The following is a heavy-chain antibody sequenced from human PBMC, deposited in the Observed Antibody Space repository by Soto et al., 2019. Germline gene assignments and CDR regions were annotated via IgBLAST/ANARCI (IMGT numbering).Heavy chain of an antibody. D-gene: IGHD3-10*01. CDR3: ARYGSGSYRSNDAFDI. CDR1: GGTFSSYT. Sequence: SGKVSCKASGGTFSSYTISWVRQAPGQGLEWMGRIIPILGIANYAQKFQGRVTITADKSTSTAYMELSSLRSEDTAVYYCARYGSGSYRSNDAFDICGQGTMVTVS. J-gene: IGHJ3*02. V-gene: IGHV1-69*02. CDR2: IIPILGIA.